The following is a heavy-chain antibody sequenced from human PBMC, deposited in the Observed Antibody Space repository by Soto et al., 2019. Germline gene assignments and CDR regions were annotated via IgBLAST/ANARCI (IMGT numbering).Heavy chain of an antibody. V-gene: IGHV1-69*01. J-gene: IGHJ6*02. D-gene: IGHD4-17*01. CDR1: GGTFSSYA. CDR2: IIPIFGTA. Sequence: QVQLVQSGAEVKKPGSSVKVSCKASGGTFSSYAISWVRQAPGQGLEWMGGIIPIFGTANYAQKFQGRVTITADESTSTAYMERSSLRSEETAVYYCAREPPTVTTPNGMDVWGQGTTVTVSS. CDR3: AREPPTVTTPNGMDV.